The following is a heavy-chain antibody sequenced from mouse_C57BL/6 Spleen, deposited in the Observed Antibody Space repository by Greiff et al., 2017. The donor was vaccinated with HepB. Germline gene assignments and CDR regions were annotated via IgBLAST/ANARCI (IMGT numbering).Heavy chain of an antibody. Sequence: VQLQQSGAELVKPGASVKLSCKASGYTFTSYWMQWVKQRPGQGLEWIGEIDPSDSYTNYNQKFKGKATLTVDTSSITAYMQPSSLTSEDSAVYYCTRSGYYGSSFFAYWSQGTLVTVAA. CDR1: GYTFTSYW. V-gene: IGHV1-50*01. CDR2: IDPSDSYT. J-gene: IGHJ3*01. CDR3: TRSGYYGSSFFAY. D-gene: IGHD1-1*01.